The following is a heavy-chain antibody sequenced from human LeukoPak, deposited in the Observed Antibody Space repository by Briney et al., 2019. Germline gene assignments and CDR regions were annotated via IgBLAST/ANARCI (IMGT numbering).Heavy chain of an antibody. CDR2: IYNNGRT. CDR1: GGSISSGDYY. D-gene: IGHD3-10*01. CDR3: NYYGSGSCYRGVLDAFDI. Sequence: SETLSLTCTVSGGSISSGDYYWSWIRQPPGKGLEWIGYIYNNGRTYYNPSLKSRVTISVDTSKNQFSLKLSSVTAADTAVYYCNYYGSGSCYRGVLDAFDIWGQGTMVTVSS. V-gene: IGHV4-30-4*01. J-gene: IGHJ3*02.